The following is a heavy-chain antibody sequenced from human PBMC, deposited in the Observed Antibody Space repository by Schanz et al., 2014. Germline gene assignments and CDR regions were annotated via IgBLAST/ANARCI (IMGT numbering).Heavy chain of an antibody. V-gene: IGHV1-69*02. CDR1: GGTFSSYS. D-gene: IGHD2-2*02. J-gene: IGHJ6*03. CDR3: AGTYCSSTSCYTGYYYMDV. CDR2: IIPILGIA. Sequence: QLQLVQSGAEVKKPGSSVKVSCKASGGTFSSYSISWVRQAPGQGLEWMGRIIPILGIANYAQKFQGRVTITADKSTFTAYMDVSSLRSEDTAVYYCAGTYCSSTSCYTGYYYMDVWGKGTTVTVSS.